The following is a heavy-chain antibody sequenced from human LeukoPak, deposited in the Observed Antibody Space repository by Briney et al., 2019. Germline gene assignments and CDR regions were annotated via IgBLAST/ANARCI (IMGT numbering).Heavy chain of an antibody. CDR3: ARFVVLPAAPNYGMDV. V-gene: IGHV5-51*01. CDR2: IYPGDSDT. D-gene: IGHD2-2*01. CDR1: GYSFTSYW. Sequence: GESLKISCKGSGYSFTSYWIGWVRQMPGKGLEWMGIIYPGDSDTRYSPSFQGQVTISADKSISTAYLQWSSLKASDTAMYYCARFVVLPAAPNYGMDVWGQGTTVTVSS. J-gene: IGHJ6*02.